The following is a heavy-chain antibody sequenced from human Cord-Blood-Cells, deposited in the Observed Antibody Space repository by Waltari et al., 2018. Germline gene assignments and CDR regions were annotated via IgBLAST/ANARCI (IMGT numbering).Heavy chain of an antibody. CDR1: GGSFSGYS. D-gene: IGHD6-13*01. J-gene: IGHJ3*02. CDR3: ARQDRGYSSSWANAFDI. Sequence: QVQLQQWGAGLWKPSETLSLTCAVYGGSFSGYSWSWIRQPPGKGPGWIGEINHSGSTNYNPSLKSRVTISVDTSKNQFSLKLSSVTAADTAVYYCARQDRGYSSSWANAFDIWGQGTMVTVSS. V-gene: IGHV4-34*01. CDR2: INHSGST.